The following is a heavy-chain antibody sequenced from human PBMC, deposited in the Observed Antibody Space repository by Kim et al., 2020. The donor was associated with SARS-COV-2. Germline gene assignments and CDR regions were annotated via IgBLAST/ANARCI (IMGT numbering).Heavy chain of an antibody. CDR1: GYTFTGYY. D-gene: IGHD5-12*01. Sequence: ASVKVSCKASGYTFTGYYMHWVRQAPGQGLEWMGRINPNSGGTNYAQKFQGRVTMTRDTSISTAYMELSRLRSDDTAVYYCARALPPPHYSGYTYPWGQGTLVTVSS. CDR2: INPNSGGT. CDR3: ARALPPPHYSGYTYP. J-gene: IGHJ5*02. V-gene: IGHV1-2*06.